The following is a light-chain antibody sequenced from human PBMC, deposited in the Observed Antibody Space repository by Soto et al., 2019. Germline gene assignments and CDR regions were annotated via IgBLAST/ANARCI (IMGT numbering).Light chain of an antibody. Sequence: DIQMTQSPSSVSASVGDTVTISCRASQSLDNWLAWYQQKPGNAPRLLIYAAYTLENGVPSRFSGSGSGSDFTLTISSLQPEDFSTDYCQQAKSFPYTFGQGTKVDIK. V-gene: IGKV1-12*01. CDR2: AAY. J-gene: IGKJ2*01. CDR1: QSLDNW. CDR3: QQAKSFPYT.